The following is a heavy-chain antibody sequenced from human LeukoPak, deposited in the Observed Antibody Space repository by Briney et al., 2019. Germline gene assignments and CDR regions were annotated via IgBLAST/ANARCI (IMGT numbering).Heavy chain of an antibody. V-gene: IGHV1-69*05. D-gene: IGHD3-22*01. J-gene: IGHJ3*02. CDR1: GGTFSSYA. CDR2: IIPIFGAA. Sequence: SVKVSCKASGGTFSSYAISWVRQAPGQGLEWMGRIIPIFGAANYAQRFQGRVSITTDESTSTAYMELSSLRSEDTAVYYCARGFYYDSSGYNYGGFDIWGQGTMVTVS. CDR3: ARGFYYDSSGYNYGGFDI.